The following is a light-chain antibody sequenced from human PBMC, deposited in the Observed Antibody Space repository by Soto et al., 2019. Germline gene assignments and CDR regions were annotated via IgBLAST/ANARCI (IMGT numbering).Light chain of an antibody. CDR2: DAS. CDR1: QSVSSY. CDR3: QQRSNWPPLT. Sequence: EIGLTQSPATLSLSPGERATLSCRASQSVSSYLDWYQQKPGQAPRLLISDASNRATGIPARFSGSGSGTDFTLAISSLETEDCAVYYCQQRSNWPPLTCGGGTKVEIK. V-gene: IGKV3-11*01. J-gene: IGKJ4*01.